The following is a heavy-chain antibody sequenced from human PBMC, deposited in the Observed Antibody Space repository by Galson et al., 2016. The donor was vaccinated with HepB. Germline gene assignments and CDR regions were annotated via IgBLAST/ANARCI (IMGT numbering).Heavy chain of an antibody. V-gene: IGHV1-24*01. Sequence: SVKVSCKVAGHTLTELSIHWVRQAPGKGLEWLGGFDREDGETLDAEKFQDRVTMTEDTSTDTAYMELRSLRSEDTAVYYCATSGDWDALDIWGQGTMVTVS. J-gene: IGHJ3*02. CDR3: ATSGDWDALDI. CDR1: GHTLTELS. CDR2: FDREDGET. D-gene: IGHD3-10*01.